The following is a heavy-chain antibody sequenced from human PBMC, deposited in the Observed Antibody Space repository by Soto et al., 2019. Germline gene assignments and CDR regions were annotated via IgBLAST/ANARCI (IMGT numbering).Heavy chain of an antibody. J-gene: IGHJ6*02. CDR2: IKSKTDGGTT. Sequence: RRLSCAASGFTFSNAWMSWVRQAPGKGLEWVGRIKSKTDGGTTDYAAPVKGRFTISRDDSKNTLYLQMNSLKTEDTAVYYCTTDRNTPAYVVLRFLEWLPYYYYGMDVWGQGTTVTVSS. CDR3: TTDRNTPAYVVLRFLEWLPYYYYGMDV. CDR1: GFTFSNAW. V-gene: IGHV3-15*01. D-gene: IGHD3-3*01.